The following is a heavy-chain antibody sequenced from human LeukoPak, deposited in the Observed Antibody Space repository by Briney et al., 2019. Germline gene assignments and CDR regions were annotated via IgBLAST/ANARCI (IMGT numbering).Heavy chain of an antibody. Sequence: GGSLRLSCAASGFTFSSYAMSWVRQAPGKGLEWVSDISGSGANTYYADSVKGRFTISRDNSKNTLYLQMNSLRAEDTAVYYCANGFTVVDYWGQGTLVTVSS. V-gene: IGHV3-23*01. CDR2: ISGSGANT. D-gene: IGHD6-25*01. J-gene: IGHJ4*02. CDR3: ANGFTVVDY. CDR1: GFTFSSYA.